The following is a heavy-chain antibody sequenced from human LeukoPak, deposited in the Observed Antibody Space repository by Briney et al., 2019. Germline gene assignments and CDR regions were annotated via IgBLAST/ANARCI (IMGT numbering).Heavy chain of an antibody. Sequence: TGGSLRLSCAASGFTFSDYYMSWIRQAPGKGLEWVSYISSSGSTIYYADSVKGRFTISRDNAKNSLYLQMNSLRAEDTAVYYCAGCSGWYPYYFDYWGQGTLVTVSS. J-gene: IGHJ4*02. CDR1: GFTFSDYY. V-gene: IGHV3-11*01. CDR2: ISSSGSTI. D-gene: IGHD6-19*01. CDR3: AGCSGWYPYYFDY.